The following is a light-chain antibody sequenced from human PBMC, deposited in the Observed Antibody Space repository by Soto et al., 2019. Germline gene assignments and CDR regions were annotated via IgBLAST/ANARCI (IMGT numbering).Light chain of an antibody. J-gene: IGKJ1*01. CDR2: AAS. CDR1: QDINSY. CDR3: QQSYSTPRT. V-gene: IGKV1-39*01. Sequence: DIQMTQSRSSLSSSVGYRVTITCLASQDINSYLNWYQQKPGKAPKLLIYAASSLQSGVPSRFSGSGSGTDFTLTISSLQPGDFATYYCQQSYSTPRTFGQGTKVDI.